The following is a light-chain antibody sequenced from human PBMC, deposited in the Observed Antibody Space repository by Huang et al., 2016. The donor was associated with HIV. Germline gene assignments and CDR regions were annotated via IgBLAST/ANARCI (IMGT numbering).Light chain of an antibody. CDR1: QSISNY. CDR2: GAS. V-gene: IGKV1-39*01. CDR3: QQNYGSPFT. Sequence: DIQMTQSPSSLSASVGDRVNITCRAGQSISNYLSWYQQRPGKAPKLLVYGASRLQSGVPSRFSGSGSGTDFTLTISSLQPEDFATYCCQQNYGSPFTFGGGTKVDIK. J-gene: IGKJ4*01.